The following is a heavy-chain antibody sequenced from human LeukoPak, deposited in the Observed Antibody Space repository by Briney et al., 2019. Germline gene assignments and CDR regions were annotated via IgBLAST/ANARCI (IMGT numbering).Heavy chain of an antibody. J-gene: IGHJ4*02. D-gene: IGHD3-10*01. Sequence: GSLRLSCSASGSFFSDYSMNWVRQAPGQGLEWLSYISSRSSTINYADSVKGRFTISRDNAKNSLYLQMNSLRDEDTAVYYCARDGWSQFGEFYFDHWGQGILVTVSS. V-gene: IGHV3-48*02. CDR3: ARDGWSQFGEFYFDH. CDR2: ISSRSSTI. CDR1: GSFFSDYS.